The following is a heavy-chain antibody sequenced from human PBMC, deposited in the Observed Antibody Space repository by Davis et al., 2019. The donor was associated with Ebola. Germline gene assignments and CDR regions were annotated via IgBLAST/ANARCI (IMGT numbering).Heavy chain of an antibody. J-gene: IGHJ6*02. CDR2: IIPIFGTA. V-gene: IGHV1-69*13. Sequence: SVKVSCKASGGTFSSYAISWVRQAPGQGLEWMGGIIPIFGTANYAQKFQGRVTITADESTSTAYMELSSLRSEDTAVYYCARDRVQGVITTAYGMDVWGQGTTVTVSS. CDR1: GGTFSSYA. CDR3: ARDRVQGVITTAYGMDV. D-gene: IGHD3-10*01.